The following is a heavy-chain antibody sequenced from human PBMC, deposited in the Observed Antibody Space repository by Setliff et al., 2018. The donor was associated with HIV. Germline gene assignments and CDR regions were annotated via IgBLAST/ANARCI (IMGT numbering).Heavy chain of an antibody. Sequence: SCKASGYTFTGYYMHWVRQAPGQGLEWMGWINPNSGGTNYAQKFQGWATMTRDTSISTAYMELSRLRSDDTAVYYCARSQGIVPAAPLWYWGQGTLVTVSS. CDR1: GYTFTGYY. V-gene: IGHV1-2*04. J-gene: IGHJ4*02. D-gene: IGHD2-2*01. CDR3: ARSQGIVPAAPLWY. CDR2: INPNSGGT.